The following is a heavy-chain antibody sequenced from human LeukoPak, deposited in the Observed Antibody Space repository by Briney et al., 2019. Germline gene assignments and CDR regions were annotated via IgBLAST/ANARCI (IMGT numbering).Heavy chain of an antibody. J-gene: IGHJ6*02. Sequence: PSETLSLTCTVSGGSIRSSYYYWGWIRQPPGKGLEWIGSIYYSGSTNYNPSLKSRATISVDTSKNQFSLKLSSVTAADTAVYYCARYCSGGSCFFSYYYGMDVWGQGTTVTVSS. CDR1: GGSIRSSYYY. CDR3: ARYCSGGSCFFSYYYGMDV. V-gene: IGHV4-39*07. CDR2: IYYSGST. D-gene: IGHD2-15*01.